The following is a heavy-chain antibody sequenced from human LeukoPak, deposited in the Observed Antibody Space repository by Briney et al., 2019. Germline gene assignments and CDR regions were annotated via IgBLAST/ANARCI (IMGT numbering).Heavy chain of an antibody. D-gene: IGHD3-16*02. CDR1: GFTFSSYS. Sequence: PGGSLRLSCAASGFTFSSYSMNWVRQAPGKGLEWVSSISSSSSHIYYADSVKGRFTISRDNAKNSLYLQMNSLRAEDTAVYYCARHRRTGHFDYWGQGTLVTVSS. J-gene: IGHJ4*02. CDR3: ARHRRTGHFDY. V-gene: IGHV3-21*01. CDR2: ISSSSSHI.